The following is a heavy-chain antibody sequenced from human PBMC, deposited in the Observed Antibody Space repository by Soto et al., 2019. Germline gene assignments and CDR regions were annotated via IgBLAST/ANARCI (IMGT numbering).Heavy chain of an antibody. CDR3: ARDVAYYDILTGYYAGGWFDP. Sequence: PSETLSLTCTVSGDSISNYYWSWIRQPAGKGLEWIGRIYTRGNTNYNPSLKSRVTMSLDTSKKQISLNLNSVTAADTAVYYCARDVAYYDILTGYYAGGWFDPWGQGTLVTVSS. D-gene: IGHD3-9*01. CDR2: IYTRGNT. V-gene: IGHV4-4*07. J-gene: IGHJ5*02. CDR1: GDSISNYY.